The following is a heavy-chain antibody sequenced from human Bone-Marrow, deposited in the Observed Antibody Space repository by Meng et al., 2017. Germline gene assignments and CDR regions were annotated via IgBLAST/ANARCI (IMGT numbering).Heavy chain of an antibody. Sequence: GESLKTSCAASGFTFSSYSMNWVRQAPGKGLEWVSSISSSSSYIYYADSVKGRFTISRDNAKNSLYLQMNSLRAEDTAVYYCARNRLADYGSGSYYNGWGQGTLVTVSS. V-gene: IGHV3-21*01. J-gene: IGHJ4*02. CDR2: ISSSSSYI. CDR3: ARNRLADYGSGSYYNG. D-gene: IGHD3-10*01. CDR1: GFTFSSYS.